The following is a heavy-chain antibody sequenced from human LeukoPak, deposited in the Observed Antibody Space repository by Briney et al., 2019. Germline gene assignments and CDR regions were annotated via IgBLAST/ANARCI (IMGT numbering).Heavy chain of an antibody. CDR1: GFTFRSYT. Sequence: GGSLRLSCAASGFTFRSYTMCWVRQAPGKGLEWVSAISSSGGSTYYADSVKGRFTISRDNSEKTLYLQMNSLRAEDTAVCYCANDLLGATMADYWGQGTLVTVSS. D-gene: IGHD1-26*01. CDR3: ANDLLGATMADY. CDR2: ISSSGGST. V-gene: IGHV3-23*01. J-gene: IGHJ4*02.